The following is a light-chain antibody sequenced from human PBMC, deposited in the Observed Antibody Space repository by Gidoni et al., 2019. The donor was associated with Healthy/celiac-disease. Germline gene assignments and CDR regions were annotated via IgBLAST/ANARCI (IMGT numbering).Light chain of an antibody. CDR1: ISYVGGSNY. CDR3: SSYTSSSTRV. CDR2: DVS. V-gene: IGLV2-14*03. Sequence: QSALTQPASVSGSPGQSITISCTVTISYVGGSNYVSWYQQHPGKAPKLMIYDVSNRPSGVSNRVSGSKSGNTASLTSSGLQAEDEADYYCSSYTSSSTRVFGTGTKVTVL. J-gene: IGLJ1*01.